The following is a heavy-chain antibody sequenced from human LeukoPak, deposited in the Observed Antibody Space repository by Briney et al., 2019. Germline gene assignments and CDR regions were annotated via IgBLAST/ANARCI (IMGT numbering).Heavy chain of an antibody. CDR1: GYPFTSYY. Sequence: ASVKVSCKASGYPFTSYYMHWVRQAPGQGLEWMGIINPSDGSTTYAQKFQGRVTMTRDTSTSTVYMELSSLRSEDTAVYYCARDPGSMGAFDIWGQGTLVTVSS. CDR3: ARDPGSMGAFDI. CDR2: INPSDGST. D-gene: IGHD3-16*01. J-gene: IGHJ4*02. V-gene: IGHV1-46*01.